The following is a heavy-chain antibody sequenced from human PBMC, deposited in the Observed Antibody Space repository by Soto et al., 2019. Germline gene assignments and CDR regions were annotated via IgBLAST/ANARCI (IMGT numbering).Heavy chain of an antibody. J-gene: IGHJ4*01. CDR1: GYSISSGYY. Sequence: PSETLSLTCAVSGYSISSGYYWGWLRQPPGKGLEWIGHMYHSGSIYYNPSLQSRVTISMDTSKNEFSLKLTSVTAADTAVYYCGRQKGGGIYVDYFADWGHVTLFTVSS. D-gene: IGHD5-12*01. CDR2: MYHSGSI. CDR3: GRQKGGGIYVDYFAD. V-gene: IGHV4-38-2*01.